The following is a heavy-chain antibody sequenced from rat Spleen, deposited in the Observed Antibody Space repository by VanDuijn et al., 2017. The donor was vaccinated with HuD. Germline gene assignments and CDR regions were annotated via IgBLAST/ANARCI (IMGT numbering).Heavy chain of an antibody. D-gene: IGHD1-1*01. Sequence: EVQLQESGPGLVKPSQSLSLTCSVTGYSITSGYGWNWIRKFPGNKLEWMGYITSAGSTNYNPPLKSQIPITRDTSKTHFFLQLTSVTTEDTATYYCARRGLQSYYFDYWGQGVMVTVSS. CDR1: GYSITSGYG. V-gene: IGHV3-3*01. CDR3: ARRGLQSYYFDY. CDR2: ITSAGST. J-gene: IGHJ2*01.